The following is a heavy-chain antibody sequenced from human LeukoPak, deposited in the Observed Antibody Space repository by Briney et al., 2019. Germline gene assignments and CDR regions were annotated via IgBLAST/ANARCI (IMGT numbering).Heavy chain of an antibody. D-gene: IGHD3-22*01. CDR1: GFTFSSYA. V-gene: IGHV3-23*01. J-gene: IGHJ4*02. CDR3: AKGDYYDLDY. CDR2: ITSGVGIT. Sequence: GGSLRLSCSASGFTFSSYAMHWVRQAPGKGLEWVSIITSGVGITYYADSVKGRFTISRDNSRNTLYLQMNSLRAEDTAVYYCAKGDYYDLDYWGQGTLVTVSS.